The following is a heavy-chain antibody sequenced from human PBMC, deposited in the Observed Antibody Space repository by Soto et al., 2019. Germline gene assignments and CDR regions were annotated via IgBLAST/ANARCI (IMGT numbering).Heavy chain of an antibody. J-gene: IGHJ6*03. CDR2: ISGSGGST. D-gene: IGHD6-19*01. CDR1: GFTFSSYA. Sequence: GGSLRLSCAASGFTFSSYAMSWVRQAPGKGLEWVSAISGSGGSTYYADSVKGRFTISRDNSKNTLYLQMNSLRAEDTAVYYCANGDGLVNVYYYYYMDVWGKGTTVTSP. CDR3: ANGDGLVNVYYYYYMDV. V-gene: IGHV3-23*01.